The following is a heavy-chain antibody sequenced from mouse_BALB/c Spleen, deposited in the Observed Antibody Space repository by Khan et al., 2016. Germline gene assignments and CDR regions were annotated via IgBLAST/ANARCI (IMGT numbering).Heavy chain of an antibody. CDR2: IYPGDGDT. J-gene: IGHJ2*01. CDR3: ARGGAYNNYGLGY. CDR1: GYAFSRYW. Sequence: QVQLQQSGAELVRPGSSVKISCKASGYAFSRYWMNWVKQRPGQGLEWIGQIYPGDGDTKYNGKFKGKATLTADKSSSTVYMQLSSLTSEESGDSAVYFCARGGAYNNYGLGYWGQGTTLTVSS. V-gene: IGHV1-80*01. D-gene: IGHD2-12*01.